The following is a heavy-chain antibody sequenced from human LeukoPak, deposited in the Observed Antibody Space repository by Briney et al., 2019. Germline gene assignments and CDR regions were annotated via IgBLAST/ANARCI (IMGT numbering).Heavy chain of an antibody. CDR1: GYTFTSYA. D-gene: IGHD1-26*01. CDR2: INAGNGNT. V-gene: IGHV1-3*03. J-gene: IGHJ4*02. Sequence: ASVKVSCKASGYTFTSYAMHWVRQAPGQRLEWMGWINAGNGNTKYSQEFQGRVTITRDTSASTAYMELSSLRSEDMAVYYCARASGSLPNFDYWGQGTLVTVSS. CDR3: ARASGSLPNFDY.